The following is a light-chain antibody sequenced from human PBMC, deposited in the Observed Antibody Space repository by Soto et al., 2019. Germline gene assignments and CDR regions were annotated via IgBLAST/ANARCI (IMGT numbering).Light chain of an antibody. CDR1: SSNIGNNY. Sequence: HSVLTQPPSVSAAPGQKVTISCSGSSSNIGNNYVSWYQQLPGTAPKLLIYENNKRPSGIPDRFSGSKSGTSATLGITGLQTGDEADYYCGTWDSSLSAGQGVFGTGTKVTVL. CDR2: ENN. CDR3: GTWDSSLSAGQGV. V-gene: IGLV1-51*02. J-gene: IGLJ1*01.